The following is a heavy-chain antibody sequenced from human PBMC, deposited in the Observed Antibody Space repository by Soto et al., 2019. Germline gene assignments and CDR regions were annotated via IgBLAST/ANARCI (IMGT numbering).Heavy chain of an antibody. Sequence: PSETLSLTCTVSGGSISSGDYYWSWIRQPPGKGLEWIGYIYYSGSTYYNPSLKSRVTISVDTSKNQFSLKLSSVTAADTAVYYCAREGYCSSTSCPRGDYYGMDVWGQGTTVTVSS. J-gene: IGHJ6*02. CDR2: IYYSGST. V-gene: IGHV4-30-4*01. CDR3: AREGYCSSTSCPRGDYYGMDV. CDR1: GGSISSGDYY. D-gene: IGHD2-2*01.